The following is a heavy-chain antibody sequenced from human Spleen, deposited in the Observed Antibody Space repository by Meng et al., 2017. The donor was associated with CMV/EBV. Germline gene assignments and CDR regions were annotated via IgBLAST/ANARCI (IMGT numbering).Heavy chain of an antibody. CDR3: ARAVRSPESYYYDGGWFDP. J-gene: IGHJ5*02. Sequence: ASVKVSCKASGFTFTDYYIHWVRQAPGQGLEWIGWINPFSGDSKSPQRFQGRVTLTRDTSIDTAYMEMYSLKSGDTAVYYCARAVRSPESYYYDGGWFDPWGQGTLVTVSS. CDR2: INPFSGDS. V-gene: IGHV1-2*02. D-gene: IGHD3-10*01. CDR1: GFTFTDYY.